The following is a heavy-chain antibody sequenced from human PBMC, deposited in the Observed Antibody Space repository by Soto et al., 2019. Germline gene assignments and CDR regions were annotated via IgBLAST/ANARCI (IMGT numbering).Heavy chain of an antibody. CDR1: GFTFSSYS. D-gene: IGHD4-4*01. CDR3: ARGGNSNLGNWFDP. J-gene: IGHJ5*02. Sequence: EVQLVESGGGLVQPGGSLRLSCAASGFTFSSYSMNWVRQAPGKGLEWVSYISSSSSTIHYADSVKGRFTISRDNAKNSLYLQMNSLRAEDTAVYYCARGGNSNLGNWFDPWGQGTLVTVSS. CDR2: ISSSSSTI. V-gene: IGHV3-48*01.